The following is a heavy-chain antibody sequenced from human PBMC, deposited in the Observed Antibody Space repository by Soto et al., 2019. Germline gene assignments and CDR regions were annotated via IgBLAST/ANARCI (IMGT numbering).Heavy chain of an antibody. J-gene: IGHJ4*02. Sequence: TSETLSLTCTVSGGSISSSSYYWGWIRQPPGKGLEWIWTIYYSGSTYHNPSLKSRVTISVDTSKNQFSLKLSSVTAADTAVYYCARRWGTTFDYWGQGTLVTVSS. CDR1: GGSISSSSYY. CDR2: IYYSGST. CDR3: ARRWGTTFDY. V-gene: IGHV4-39*01. D-gene: IGHD3-16*01.